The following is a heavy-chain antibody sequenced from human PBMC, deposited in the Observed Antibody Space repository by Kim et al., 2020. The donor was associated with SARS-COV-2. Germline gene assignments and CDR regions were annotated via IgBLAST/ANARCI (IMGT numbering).Heavy chain of an antibody. Sequence: GGSLRLSCAASGFTFSSYGMHWVRQAPGKGLEWVAVIWYDGSNKYYADSVKGRFTISRDNSKNTLYLQMNSLRAEDTAVYYCARSTGYSGYDSQGYWGQGTLVTVSS. CDR3: ARSTGYSGYDSQGY. CDR2: IWYDGSNK. J-gene: IGHJ4*02. V-gene: IGHV3-33*01. D-gene: IGHD5-12*01. CDR1: GFTFSSYG.